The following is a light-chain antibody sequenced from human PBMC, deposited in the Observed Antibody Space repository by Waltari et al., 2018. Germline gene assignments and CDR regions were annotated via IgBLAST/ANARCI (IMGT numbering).Light chain of an antibody. J-gene: IGLJ3*02. CDR1: SSNIGSNY. CDR3: AAWDDSLV. V-gene: IGLV1-47*01. Sequence: PGQRVTISCSGSSSNIGSNYVYWYQQLPGTAPKLLIYRNNQRPSGVPDRFSGSKSGTSASLAISGLRSEDEADYYCAAWDDSLVFGGGTKLTVL. CDR2: RNN.